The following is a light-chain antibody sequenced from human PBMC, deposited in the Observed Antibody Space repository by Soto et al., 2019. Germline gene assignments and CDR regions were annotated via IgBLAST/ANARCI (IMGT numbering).Light chain of an antibody. J-gene: IGKJ1*01. CDR2: GAS. CDR3: QQYNNWART. CDR1: QSVSSN. V-gene: IGKV3-15*01. Sequence: EIVMTQSPATLSVSPGERATLACRASQSVSSNLAWYQQKPGQAPRLLICGASTRATGIPGRFSGSGSWTEFTLTISSLQSEDFGVYYCQQYNNWARTFGQGTKVEIK.